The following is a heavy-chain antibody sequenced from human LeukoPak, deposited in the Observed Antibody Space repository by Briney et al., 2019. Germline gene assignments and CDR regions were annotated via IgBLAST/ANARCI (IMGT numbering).Heavy chain of an antibody. CDR2: IYYSGST. CDR1: GSSISSGGYY. Sequence: SQTLSLTCTVSGSSISSGGYYWSWIRQHPGKGLEWIGYIYYSGSTYYNPSLKSRVTISVDTSKNQFSLKLSSVTAADTAVYYCARGGPNTWYFDLWGRGTLVTVSS. V-gene: IGHV4-31*03. CDR3: ARGGPNTWYFDL. J-gene: IGHJ2*01.